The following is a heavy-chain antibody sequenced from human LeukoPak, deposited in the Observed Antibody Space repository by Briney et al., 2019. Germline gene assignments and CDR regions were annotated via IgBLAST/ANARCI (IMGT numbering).Heavy chain of an antibody. CDR2: ISSSSSYI. CDR3: ARGGYYYDSSGYYY. J-gene: IGHJ4*02. Sequence: GGSLRLSCAASGFTFSSYSMNWVRQAPGEGLEWVSSISSSSSYIYYADSVKGRFTISRDNAKNSLYLQMNSLRAEDTAVYYCARGGYYYDSSGYYYWGQGTLVTVSS. D-gene: IGHD3-22*01. CDR1: GFTFSSYS. V-gene: IGHV3-21*01.